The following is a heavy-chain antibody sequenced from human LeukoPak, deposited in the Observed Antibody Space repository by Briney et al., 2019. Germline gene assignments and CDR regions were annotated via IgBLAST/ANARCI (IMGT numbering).Heavy chain of an antibody. D-gene: IGHD2-8*02. CDR2: IYYSGST. CDR1: GGSISSSSYY. J-gene: IGHJ5*02. Sequence: TPSETLSLTCTVSGGSISSSSYYWGWIRQPPGKGLEWIGSIYYSGSTYYNPSLKSRVTISVDTSKNQFSLKLSSVTAADTAVYYCARHALGVVGLLVDNWFDPWGQGTLVTVSS. V-gene: IGHV4-39*01. CDR3: ARHALGVVGLLVDNWFDP.